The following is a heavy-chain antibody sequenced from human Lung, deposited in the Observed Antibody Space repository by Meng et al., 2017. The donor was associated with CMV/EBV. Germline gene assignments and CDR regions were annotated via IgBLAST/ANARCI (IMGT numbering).Heavy chain of an antibody. Sequence: GGSXRLXCAASGFTFDDYAMHWVRQGPGKGLEWVSGISWDSDRIDYADSVKGRFTISRDNAKNSLSLHMNDLRAEDSALYYYWGYCSGASCSRVDYWGQGXLVTVSS. CDR1: GFTFDDYA. V-gene: IGHV3-9*01. J-gene: IGHJ4*02. CDR3: WGYCSGASCSRVDY. D-gene: IGHD2-2*01. CDR2: ISWDSDRI.